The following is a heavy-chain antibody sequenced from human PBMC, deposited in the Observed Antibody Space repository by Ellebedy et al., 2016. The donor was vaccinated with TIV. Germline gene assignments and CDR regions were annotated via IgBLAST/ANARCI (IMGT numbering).Heavy chain of an antibody. Sequence: ASVKVSXKASGYTFTSYYMHWVRQAPGQGLEWMGIINPSGGSTSYAQKFQGRVTITRDTSASTAYMELSSLRSEDTAVYYCARDGRSGEAAAGDIDYWGQGTLVTVSS. J-gene: IGHJ4*02. D-gene: IGHD6-13*01. CDR3: ARDGRSGEAAAGDIDY. V-gene: IGHV1-46*01. CDR2: INPSGGST. CDR1: GYTFTSYY.